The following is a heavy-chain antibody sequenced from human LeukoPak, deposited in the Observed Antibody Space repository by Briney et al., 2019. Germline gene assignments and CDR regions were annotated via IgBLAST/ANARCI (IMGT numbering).Heavy chain of an antibody. J-gene: IGHJ4*02. V-gene: IGHV3-23*01. CDR1: GFTFSSYA. Sequence: GGSLRLSCAASGFTFSSYAMSWVRQAPGKGLEWVSAISGSGGSTYYADSVEGRFTISRDNSKNTLYLQMNSLRAEDTAVYYCAKGGGWIVVVPAASSYFDYWGQGTLVTVSS. CDR3: AKGGGWIVVVPAASSYFDY. D-gene: IGHD2-2*01. CDR2: ISGSGGST.